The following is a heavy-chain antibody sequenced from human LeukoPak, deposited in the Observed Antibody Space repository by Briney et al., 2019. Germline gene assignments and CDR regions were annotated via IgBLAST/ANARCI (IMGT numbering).Heavy chain of an antibody. CDR3: ARDPVVGATPHFDY. V-gene: IGHV3-33*01. J-gene: IGHJ4*02. CDR2: IWYDGSNK. D-gene: IGHD1-26*01. CDR1: GFTFSSYG. Sequence: GRSLRLSCAASGFTFSSYGMHWVRQAPGKGLEWVAVIWYDGSNKYYADSVKGRFTISRDNSKNTLYLQMYSLRAEDTAVYYCARDPVVGATPHFDYWGQGTLVTVSS.